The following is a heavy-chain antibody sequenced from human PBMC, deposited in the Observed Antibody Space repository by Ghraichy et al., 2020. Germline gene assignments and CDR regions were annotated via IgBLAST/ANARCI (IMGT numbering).Heavy chain of an antibody. Sequence: GGSLRLSCAASGFTFSSYGMHWVRQAPGKGLEWVAVIWYDGSNKYYADSVKGRFTISRDNSKNTLYLQMNSLRAEDTAVYYCARDGYNGGGYYFDYWGQGTLVTVSS. D-gene: IGHD5-24*01. CDR2: IWYDGSNK. CDR1: GFTFSSYG. J-gene: IGHJ4*02. V-gene: IGHV3-33*01. CDR3: ARDGYNGGGYYFDY.